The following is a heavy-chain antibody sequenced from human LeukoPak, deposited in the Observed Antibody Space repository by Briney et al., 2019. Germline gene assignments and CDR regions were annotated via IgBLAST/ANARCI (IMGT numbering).Heavy chain of an antibody. J-gene: IGHJ1*01. CDR3: ATNPPGRTYLQD. CDR2: INWIGDTT. CDR1: GFTFDDYG. V-gene: IGHV3-20*04. D-gene: IGHD1-1*01. Sequence: GGSLSLSCAASGFTFDDYGMTWVRQVPGKGLEWIAEINWIGDTTRYGDSVKGRFTISRDNAKNSLDLQINSLRVEDTAFYYCATNPPGRTYLQDWGQGTLVTVSS.